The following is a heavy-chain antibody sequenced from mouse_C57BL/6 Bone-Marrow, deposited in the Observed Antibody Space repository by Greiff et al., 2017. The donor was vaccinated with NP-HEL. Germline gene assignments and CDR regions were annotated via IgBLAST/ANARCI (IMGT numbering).Heavy chain of an antibody. J-gene: IGHJ3*01. CDR2: INPSTGGT. D-gene: IGHD3-2*02. CDR3: ARRGYGAY. CDR1: GYSFTGYY. Sequence: VQLQQSGPELVKPGASVKISCKASGYSFTGYYMNWVKQSPEKSLEWIGEINPSTGGTTYNQKFKAKATLTVDKSSSTAYMQLKSLTSEDSAVYYCARRGYGAYWGQGTLVTVSA. V-gene: IGHV1-42*01.